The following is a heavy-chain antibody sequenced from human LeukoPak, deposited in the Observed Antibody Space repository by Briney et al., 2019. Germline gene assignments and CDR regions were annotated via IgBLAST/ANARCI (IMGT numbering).Heavy chain of an antibody. Sequence: ASVTVSWKASGYTFTNYAIIWVRQAPGHGLEWMGWVSTYNGGTKYAQNLEARGSMTTDTSTTTAYLELRNLRSDDTAVYYCARGGKLRFLDYWGQGTLITVSS. CDR2: VSTYNGGT. CDR1: GYTFTNYA. CDR3: ARGGKLRFLDY. J-gene: IGHJ4*02. V-gene: IGHV1-18*01. D-gene: IGHD3-3*01.